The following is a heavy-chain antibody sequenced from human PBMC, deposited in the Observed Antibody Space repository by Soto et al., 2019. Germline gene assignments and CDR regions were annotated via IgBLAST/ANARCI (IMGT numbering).Heavy chain of an antibody. V-gene: IGHV1-69*01. D-gene: IGHD2-2*01. CDR2: IIPISDTT. CDR1: GGTFSSYA. J-gene: IGHJ6*02. Sequence: QVQLVQSGAEVKKPGSSVKVSCKASGGTFSSYAISWMRQAPGQGLEWMGGIIPISDTTNYAQKFQGRVTITEDESTRTAYMELSSLRSEDTAVYYCARAQGSSTSLEIYYYYYYGMDVWGQGTTVTVSS. CDR3: ARAQGSSTSLEIYYYYYYGMDV.